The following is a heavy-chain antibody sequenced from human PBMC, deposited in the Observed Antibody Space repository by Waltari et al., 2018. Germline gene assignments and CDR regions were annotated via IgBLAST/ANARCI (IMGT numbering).Heavy chain of an antibody. CDR1: GYTLPAYY. V-gene: IGHV1-2*06. Sequence: QVQLVQSGAEVKTPGASVKVSCKASGYTLPAYYRHWVRPASGQGLEWMGRINPNSGGTNYAQKFQGRVTMTRDTSISTAYMELSRLRSDDTAVYYCARGTRASGTTLLYYFDYWGQGTLVTVSS. CDR2: INPNSGGT. J-gene: IGHJ4*02. D-gene: IGHD3-10*01. CDR3: ARGTRASGTTLLYYFDY.